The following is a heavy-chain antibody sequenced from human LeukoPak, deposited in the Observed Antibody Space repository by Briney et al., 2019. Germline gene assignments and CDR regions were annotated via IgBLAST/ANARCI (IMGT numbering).Heavy chain of an antibody. Sequence: GGSLGRYCAASGFTFSSYSMNWVRQAPGKGLEWVSSISSSSSYIYYADSVKGRFTISRDNAKNSLYLQMNSLRAEDTAVYYCARVGDGYNMGDWFDPWGQGTLVTVSS. CDR2: ISSSSSYI. CDR3: ARVGDGYNMGDWFDP. CDR1: GFTFSSYS. J-gene: IGHJ5*02. V-gene: IGHV3-21*01. D-gene: IGHD5-24*01.